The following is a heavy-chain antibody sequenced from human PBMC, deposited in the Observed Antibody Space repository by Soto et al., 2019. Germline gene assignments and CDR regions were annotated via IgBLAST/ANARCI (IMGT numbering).Heavy chain of an antibody. Sequence: SETLSLTCTVSGGSISSGDYYWSWIRQPPGKGLEWIGYIYYSGSTYYNPSLKSRVTISVDTSKNQFSLKLSSVTAADTAVYYCATSQKGYNWNYFDHWGPGALVIVSS. CDR1: GGSISSGDYY. D-gene: IGHD1-20*01. V-gene: IGHV4-30-4*01. J-gene: IGHJ4*02. CDR3: ATSQKGYNWNYFDH. CDR2: IYYSGST.